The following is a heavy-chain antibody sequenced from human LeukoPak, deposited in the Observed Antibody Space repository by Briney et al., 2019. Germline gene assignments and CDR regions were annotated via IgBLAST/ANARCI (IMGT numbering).Heavy chain of an antibody. V-gene: IGHV4-39*01. Sequence: SETLSLTCSVSGVPIVSSAFYWGWIRQPPGQGLEWLGSIDSNGNTYYNPSLESRASVQVDTSQNQVSLKLTSVTAADTAVYYCVRHAHYSYFADFWGEGTVVPVSS. CDR2: IDSNGNT. D-gene: IGHD2-21*01. CDR1: GVPIVSSAFY. J-gene: IGHJ3*01. CDR3: VRHAHYSYFADF.